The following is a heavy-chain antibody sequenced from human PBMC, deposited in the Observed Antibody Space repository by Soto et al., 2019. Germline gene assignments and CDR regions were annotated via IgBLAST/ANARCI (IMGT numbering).Heavy chain of an antibody. V-gene: IGHV4-30-4*01. J-gene: IGHJ4*02. D-gene: IGHD5-12*01. CDR1: GGSISSGDYY. CDR3: ASNLNSDSGYDYFDY. Sequence: SETLSLTCTVSGGSISSGDYYWSWIRQPPGKGLEWIGYIYYSGSTYYNPSLKSRVTISVDTSKNQFSLKLSSVTAADTAVYYCASNLNSDSGYDYFDYWGQGTLVTVSS. CDR2: IYYSGST.